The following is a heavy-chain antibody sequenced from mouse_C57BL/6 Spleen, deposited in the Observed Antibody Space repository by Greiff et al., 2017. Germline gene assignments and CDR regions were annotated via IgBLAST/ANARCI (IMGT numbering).Heavy chain of an antibody. CDR2: ISYDGSN. CDR3: ARTYYGSSPDY. D-gene: IGHD1-1*01. Sequence: EVKLMESGPGLVKPSPSLSLTCSVTGYSITSGYYWNWIRQFPGNKLEWMGYISYDGSNNYNPSLKNRISITRDTSKNQFFLKLNSVTTEDTATYYCARTYYGSSPDYWGQGTTLTVSS. J-gene: IGHJ2*01. V-gene: IGHV3-6*01. CDR1: GYSITSGYY.